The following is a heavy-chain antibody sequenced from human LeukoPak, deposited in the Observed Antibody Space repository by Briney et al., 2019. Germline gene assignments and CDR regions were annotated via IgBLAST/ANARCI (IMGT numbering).Heavy chain of an antibody. V-gene: IGHV3-21*01. J-gene: IGHJ4*02. CDR1: GFTFSTYS. Sequence: GGSLRLSCAASGFTFSTYSMNWVRQAPGKGLEWVSSIGGSSIYIYYADSVKGRFTISRDNAKNSLYLQLNRLRAEDTAVYYCARDPPYYDGSGYYYDYWGQGTLVTVSS. D-gene: IGHD3-22*01. CDR2: IGGSSIYI. CDR3: ARDPPYYDGSGYYYDY.